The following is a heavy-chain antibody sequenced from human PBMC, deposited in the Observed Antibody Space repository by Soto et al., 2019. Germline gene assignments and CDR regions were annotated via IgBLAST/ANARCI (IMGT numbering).Heavy chain of an antibody. J-gene: IGHJ6*02. V-gene: IGHV3-9*01. D-gene: IGHD2-21*02. CDR3: AKRTGGTAKGMGV. Sequence: EVQVVESGGGLVQPGRSLRLSCAASGFSFDDYAMHWVRQAPGQGLEWVSGISWNRGTIGYAYSVKGRLTIYRDNAKNSLYLQMSSLRAEDTALYYCAKRTGGTAKGMGVWGQGTTVTVSS. CDR2: ISWNRGTI. CDR1: GFSFDDYA.